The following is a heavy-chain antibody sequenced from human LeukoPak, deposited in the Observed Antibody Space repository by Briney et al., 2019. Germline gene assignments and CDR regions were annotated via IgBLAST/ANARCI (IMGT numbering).Heavy chain of an antibody. CDR2: INQRGST. D-gene: IGHD6-19*01. Sequence: PSETLSLTCGVYGGSFSGHYWSWIRQPAGRGLAWIGEINQRGSTNYNPSLKSRVTISVDTSKKQFSLKLSSVTAADTGVYFCATKYSVAVAANPPYFDYWGQGTLVTVSS. CDR1: GGSFSGHY. V-gene: IGHV4-34*01. J-gene: IGHJ4*02. CDR3: ATKYSVAVAANPPYFDY.